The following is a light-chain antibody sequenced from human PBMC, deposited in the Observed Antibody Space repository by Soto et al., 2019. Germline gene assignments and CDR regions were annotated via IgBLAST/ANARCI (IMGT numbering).Light chain of an antibody. V-gene: IGLV1-40*01. CDR2: GNS. Sequence: QSVLTQPPSVSGAPGQRVTISCTGSSSNIGAGYDVHWYQQFPGTAPKLLIYGNSNRPSGVPDRFSGSKSGTSASLAITGLQAEDEADYYCKSYDSSLSGVFGSGT. J-gene: IGLJ1*01. CDR3: KSYDSSLSGV. CDR1: SSNIGAGYD.